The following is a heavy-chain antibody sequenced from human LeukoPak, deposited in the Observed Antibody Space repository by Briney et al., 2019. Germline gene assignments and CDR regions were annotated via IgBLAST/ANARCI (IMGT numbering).Heavy chain of an antibody. J-gene: IGHJ4*02. CDR3: ARGSLVLGGLDF. V-gene: IGHV4-31*03. CDR1: GGSINSDNYY. D-gene: IGHD2-8*02. CDR2: IYYSGGT. Sequence: SQTLPLTCTVSGGSINSDNYYWSWIRQHPERDLEWIGYIYYSGGTYYNPSLKSRVTISVDTSKTQFSLKLCSVTAADTAVYYCARGSLVLGGLDFWGQGTLVTVSS.